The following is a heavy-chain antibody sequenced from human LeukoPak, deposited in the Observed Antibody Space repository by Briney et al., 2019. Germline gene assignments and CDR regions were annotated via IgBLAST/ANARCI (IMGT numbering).Heavy chain of an antibody. CDR3: AREVNVAAGSDGFDI. V-gene: IGHV4-30-4*01. Sequence: SETLSLTCTVSGDSITSSNFFWSWIRQPSGGDLEWIGYMPYNGGASYNPSLRSRTTISLDTSKNEFSLRLTSVTAPDTAIYYCAREVNVAAGSDGFDIWGPGTMVTVSP. CDR2: MPYNGGA. J-gene: IGHJ3*02. CDR1: GDSITSSNFF. D-gene: IGHD5-24*01.